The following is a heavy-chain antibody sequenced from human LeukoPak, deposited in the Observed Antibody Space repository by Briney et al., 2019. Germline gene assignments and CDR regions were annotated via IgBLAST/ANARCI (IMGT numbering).Heavy chain of an antibody. V-gene: IGHV3-11*01. Sequence: PGGSLRLSCAASGFTFSDYYMSWLRQAPGKGLEWVSYISSSGSTIYYAVSVKGRFTISRDNAKNSLYLQMNSLRAEDTAVYYCARAAAGGWGSYYYYYMDVWGKGTTVTISS. CDR3: ARAAAGGWGSYYYYYMDV. CDR1: GFTFSDYY. J-gene: IGHJ6*03. CDR2: ISSSGSTI. D-gene: IGHD6-13*01.